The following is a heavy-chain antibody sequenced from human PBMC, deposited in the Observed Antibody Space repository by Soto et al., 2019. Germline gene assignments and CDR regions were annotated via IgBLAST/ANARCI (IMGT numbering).Heavy chain of an antibody. Sequence: EVQVSESGGGLVQPGGSLRLSCATSGFTFSNYPMNWVRQAPGKGLEWVSGISAGGDRTYYADSVKGRFTIFRDNSKNSVSLRMNSLRVEDTAVDYGARRVWGQGTLVTVSS. CDR3: ARRV. V-gene: IGHV3-23*01. CDR2: ISAGGDRT. CDR1: GFTFSNYP. J-gene: IGHJ4*02.